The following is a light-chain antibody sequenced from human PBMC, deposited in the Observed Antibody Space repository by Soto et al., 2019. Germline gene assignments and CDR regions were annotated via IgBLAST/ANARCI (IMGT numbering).Light chain of an antibody. Sequence: QSVLTQPASVSGSPGQSITISCTGTSSDIGTYNYVSWYQQHPGKAPKLMLYEVSNRPSGVSNRFFGSKSGNTAPLTISGLQAEDEADYFCNSYTSSSTLYVFGTGTKLTVL. CDR2: EVS. V-gene: IGLV2-14*01. CDR1: SSDIGTYNY. CDR3: NSYTSSSTLYV. J-gene: IGLJ1*01.